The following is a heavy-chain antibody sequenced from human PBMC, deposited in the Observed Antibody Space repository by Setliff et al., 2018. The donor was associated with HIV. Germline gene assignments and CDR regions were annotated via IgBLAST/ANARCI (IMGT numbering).Heavy chain of an antibody. Sequence: PGGSLRLSCTASGFTFRNYGMNWVRQAPGKGLKWVAITSYDGTYRHYADSVRGRFTISRDNSRNTVYLDMNSLTAEDTAVYYCVRGGYYYDNTVFYGHWGQGTRVTVSS. CDR3: VRGGYYYDNTVFYGH. CDR1: GFTFRNYG. D-gene: IGHD3-22*01. CDR2: TSYDGTYR. J-gene: IGHJ4*02. V-gene: IGHV3-30*03.